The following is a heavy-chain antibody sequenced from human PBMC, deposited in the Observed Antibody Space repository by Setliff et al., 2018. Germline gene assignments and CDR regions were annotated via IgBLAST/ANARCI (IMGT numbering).Heavy chain of an antibody. D-gene: IGHD6-19*01. CDR2: IYIGGSA. CDR3: AREQWLDPPGYYYMDV. CDR1: GGSISSYY. V-gene: IGHV4-4*07. J-gene: IGHJ6*03. Sequence: PSETLSLTCTVSGGSISSYYWSWIRQPAGKGLEWIGHIYIGGSANYNPSIKSRVTMSVDTSKNQFSLKLNSVTAADMAVYYCAREQWLDPPGYYYMDVWAKGTTVTVSS.